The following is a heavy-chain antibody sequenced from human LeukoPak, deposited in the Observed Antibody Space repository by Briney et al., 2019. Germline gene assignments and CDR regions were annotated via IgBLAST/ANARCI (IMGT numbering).Heavy chain of an antibody. V-gene: IGHV3-53*04. CDR1: GFTFSSYA. J-gene: IGHJ6*02. CDR3: ARAYDSSGYYSYYYYGMDV. D-gene: IGHD3-22*01. Sequence: PGGSLRLSCAASGFTFSSYAMSWVRQAPGKGLEWVSVIYSGGSTYYADSVKGRFTISRHNSKNTLYLQMNSLRAEDTAVYYCARAYDSSGYYSYYYYGMDVWGQGTTVTVSS. CDR2: IYSGGST.